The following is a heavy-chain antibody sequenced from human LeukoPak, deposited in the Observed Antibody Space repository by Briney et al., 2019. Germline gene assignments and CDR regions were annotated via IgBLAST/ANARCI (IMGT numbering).Heavy chain of an antibody. CDR3: TRDFTEHSSYWYFDL. V-gene: IGHV3-20*04. J-gene: IGHJ2*01. CDR2: VIWHGGST. CDR1: GFTFDDYG. D-gene: IGHD6-6*01. Sequence: GGSLRLSCAASGFTFDDYGMSWVRQAPGKGLEWVSGVIWHGGSTGYADSVKGRFTISRDNAKNSLYLQMNSLRAEDTAFYYCTRDFTEHSSYWYFDLWGRGTLVTVSS.